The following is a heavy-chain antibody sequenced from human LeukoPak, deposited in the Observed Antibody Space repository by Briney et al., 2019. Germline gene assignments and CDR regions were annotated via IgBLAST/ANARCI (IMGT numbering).Heavy chain of an antibody. CDR3: ARAGGYSDSYDY. Sequence: PGGSLRLSCAASGFTFSSYNMNWVRQAPGKGLEWVSSISGSSSYIYYADSVKGRFTISRDNAKNSLRLQMNSLRAEDTAIYYCARAGGYSDSYDYWGQGTLVTVSS. CDR1: GFTFSSYN. J-gene: IGHJ4*02. V-gene: IGHV3-21*01. CDR2: ISGSSSYI. D-gene: IGHD3-22*01.